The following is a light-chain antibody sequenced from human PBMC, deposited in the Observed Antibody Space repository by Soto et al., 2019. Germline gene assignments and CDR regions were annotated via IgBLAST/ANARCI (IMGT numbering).Light chain of an antibody. Sequence: QSALIQPPSASGSPGQSVTISCTGTSSDVGGYNYVSWFQQHPGKAPKLMIYEVSKRPSGVPDRFSGSKSGNTASLTVSGLQAEDEADYYCSSFAGSNKSVFGTGTKLTVL. CDR3: SSFAGSNKSV. V-gene: IGLV2-8*01. CDR1: SSDVGGYNY. CDR2: EVS. J-gene: IGLJ1*01.